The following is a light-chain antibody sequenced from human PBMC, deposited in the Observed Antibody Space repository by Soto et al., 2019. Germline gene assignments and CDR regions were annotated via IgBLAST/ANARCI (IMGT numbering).Light chain of an antibody. CDR1: QSITNW. CDR2: DAS. Sequence: DIQLTQSPSTLSASVGDRVTITCRASQSITNWLAWYQQKPGKAPKLLIYDASNLESGVPSRFSGSGSGTEFTLTISSLQPDDFATYYCQQYNSYSPLTFGGGTKVDI. V-gene: IGKV1-5*01. J-gene: IGKJ4*01. CDR3: QQYNSYSPLT.